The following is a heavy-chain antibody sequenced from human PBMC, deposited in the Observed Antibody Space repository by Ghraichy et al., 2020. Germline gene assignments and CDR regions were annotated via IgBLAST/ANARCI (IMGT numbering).Heavy chain of an antibody. CDR3: TRRQVGTMLDY. Sequence: SETLSLTCTVSGDSITNSNYYWGWIRQPPGKGLEWIATISYTGNPYYSPSLKIRVTISGDTSKNQLSLKVNSVTDADTAVYYCTRRQVGTMLDYWGQGALVTVSS. D-gene: IGHD1-14*01. CDR2: ISYTGNP. V-gene: IGHV4-39*01. CDR1: GDSITNSNYY. J-gene: IGHJ4*02.